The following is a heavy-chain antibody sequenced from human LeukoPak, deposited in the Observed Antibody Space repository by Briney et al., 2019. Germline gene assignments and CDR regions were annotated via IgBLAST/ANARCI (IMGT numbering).Heavy chain of an antibody. Sequence: GGSLRLSCAASGFTFSDYYMSWIRQAPGKGLEWVSYISTSGSTKYYADSVKGRFTISRDNSKNTLYLQMNSLRAEDTAVYYCAKDLAQEVGYWGQGTLVTVSS. J-gene: IGHJ4*02. CDR2: ISTSGSTK. CDR1: GFTFSDYY. V-gene: IGHV3-11*04. CDR3: AKDLAQEVGY.